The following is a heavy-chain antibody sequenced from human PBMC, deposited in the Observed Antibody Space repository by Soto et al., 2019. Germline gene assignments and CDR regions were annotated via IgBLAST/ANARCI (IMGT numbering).Heavy chain of an antibody. V-gene: IGHV3-15*01. J-gene: IGHJ4*02. CDR3: TTAGQWYFCTGYYFEH. Sequence: GRSVRPSCAPSGLVGTNAWPGWVRQAAGKGLECVVRIKPKAGSDPTPESAAGVKGRFTLSKDDSTDMVYLQMNSLKVEDAAVYYCTTAGQWYFCTGYYFEHWGQGT. CDR2: IKPKAGSDPT. CDR1: GLVGTNAW. D-gene: IGHD2-15*01.